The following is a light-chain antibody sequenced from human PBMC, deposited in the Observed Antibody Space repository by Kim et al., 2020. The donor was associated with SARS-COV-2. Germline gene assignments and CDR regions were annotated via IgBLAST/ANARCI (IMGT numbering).Light chain of an antibody. CDR1: QILNHN. J-gene: IGKJ1*01. V-gene: IGKV3-15*01. CDR3: QQYNNWPPWT. Sequence: SLGDSVTLTSRASQILNHNLASYQQRPGHAPRLLLTTAFSSSPGLPARFSGSGSETEFSLTITSLQYEDFAVYFCQQYNNWPPWTFGQGTKVDIK. CDR2: TAF.